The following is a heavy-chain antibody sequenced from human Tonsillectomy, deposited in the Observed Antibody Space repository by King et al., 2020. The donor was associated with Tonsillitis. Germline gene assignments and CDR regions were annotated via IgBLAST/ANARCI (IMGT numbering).Heavy chain of an antibody. CDR2: ISYDGNNK. CDR3: ARVGGDCSSTSCYGNYYYYMDV. J-gene: IGHJ6*03. V-gene: IGHV3-30*01. Sequence: QLVQSGGGVVQPGRSLRLSCAASGFTFSNYAIHLVRQAPGKGLEWVAVISYDGNNKYYADSVKGRFTIHRDNSKNTLYLQMNSLRAEDTAVYYCARVGGDCSSTSCYGNYYYYMDVWGKGTTVTVSS. CDR1: GFTFSNYA. D-gene: IGHD2-2*01.